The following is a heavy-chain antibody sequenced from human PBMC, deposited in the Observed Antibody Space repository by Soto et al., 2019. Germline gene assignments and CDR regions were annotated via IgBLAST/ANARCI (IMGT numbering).Heavy chain of an antibody. J-gene: IGHJ5*02. CDR1: GGSIISGGYS. V-gene: IGHV4-30-2*01. Sequence: LSLTCAVSGGSIISGGYSWSWIRQPPGKGLEWIGYIYHSGSTYYNPSLKSRVTISVDRSKNQFSLKLSSVTAADTAVYYCASYGSGSYYKGNWFDPWGQGTLVTVSS. D-gene: IGHD3-10*01. CDR2: IYHSGST. CDR3: ASYGSGSYYKGNWFDP.